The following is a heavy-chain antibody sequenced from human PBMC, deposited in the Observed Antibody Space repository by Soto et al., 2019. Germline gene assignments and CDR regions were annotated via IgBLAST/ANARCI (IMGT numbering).Heavy chain of an antibody. V-gene: IGHV3-23*01. J-gene: IGHJ4*02. Sequence: GGSLRLSCAASGFTFSSYAMSWVRQAPGKGLEWVSAISGSGGSTYYADSVKGRFTISRDNSKNTLYLQMNSLRAEDTAVYYCAKDKAGHLGELSLPYYFDYWGQGTLVTVSS. D-gene: IGHD3-16*02. CDR3: AKDKAGHLGELSLPYYFDY. CDR2: ISGSGGST. CDR1: GFTFSSYA.